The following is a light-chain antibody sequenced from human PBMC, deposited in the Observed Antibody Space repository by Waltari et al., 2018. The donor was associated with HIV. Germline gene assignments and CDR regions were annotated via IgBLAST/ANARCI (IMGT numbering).Light chain of an antibody. CDR2: KDD. V-gene: IGLV6-57*02. J-gene: IGLJ3*02. CDR1: SGRVASNY. CDR3: QSFHGITAV. Sequence: NFMLTQPHSVSASPGKTVTISCTGSSGRVASNYVQWYQQRPGSAPTTVIYKDDQRPSGVPVRFSGSINSSSNSASLTISGLKTEDEADYYCQSFHGITAVFGGGTKLTVL.